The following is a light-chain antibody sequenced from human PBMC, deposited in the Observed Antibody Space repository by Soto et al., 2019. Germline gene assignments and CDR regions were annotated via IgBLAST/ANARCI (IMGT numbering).Light chain of an antibody. Sequence: EIVITPSPTTGLLSXRVGATLSXXXSQSVSRYLAWYQHQPGQAPRLLIYDASNRATGIPARFSGSGSGTDFTLTISSLEPEDFAVYYCQQRSNWPPLTFGGGTKVDIK. V-gene: IGKV3-11*01. J-gene: IGKJ4*01. CDR3: QQRSNWPPLT. CDR2: DAS. CDR1: QSVSRY.